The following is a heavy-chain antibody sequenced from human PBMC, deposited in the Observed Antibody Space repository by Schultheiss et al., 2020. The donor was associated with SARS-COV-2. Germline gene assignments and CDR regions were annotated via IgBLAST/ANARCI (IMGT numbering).Heavy chain of an antibody. CDR1: GFTFNTYV. V-gene: IGHV3-21*01. CDR3: AREDSNDAFDI. J-gene: IGHJ3*02. CDR2: ISSSSSYI. D-gene: IGHD4-11*01. Sequence: GGSLRLSCAAPGFTFNTYVMSWVRQAPGQGLEWVSSISSSSSYIYYADSLKGRFTISRDNAKNSLYLQMNSLRAEDTAVYYCAREDSNDAFDIWGQGTVVTVSS.